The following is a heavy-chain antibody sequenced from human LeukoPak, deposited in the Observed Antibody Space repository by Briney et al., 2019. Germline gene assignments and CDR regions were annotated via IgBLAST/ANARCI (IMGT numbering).Heavy chain of an antibody. J-gene: IGHJ4*02. CDR3: ARLSIHLGQPTF. D-gene: IGHD2/OR15-2a*01. CDR1: GYSISSGYY. Sequence: KPSETLSLTCAVSGYSISSGYYWGWIRQPPGKGLEWIGSIYHSGSTYYNPSLKSRVTISVDTSKDQLSLKLSSVTAADTAVYYCARLSIHLGQPTFWGQGTLVTVSS. CDR2: IYHSGST. V-gene: IGHV4-38-2*01.